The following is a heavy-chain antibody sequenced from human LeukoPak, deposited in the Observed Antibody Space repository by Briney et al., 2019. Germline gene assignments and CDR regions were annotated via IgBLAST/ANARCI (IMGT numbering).Heavy chain of an antibody. CDR1: GLPIADFA. J-gene: IGHJ4*02. V-gene: IGHV3-43*02. CDR3: AKESGKFDY. CDR2: ISGDGVST. Sequence: GPSLRLSCVASGLPIADFAMHWVRKAPGKGLEWVSLISGDGVSTFYADSVKGRFSISRDNSKNSLYLEMNSLRTEDAAMYYCAKESGKFDYWGQGTLVAVSS.